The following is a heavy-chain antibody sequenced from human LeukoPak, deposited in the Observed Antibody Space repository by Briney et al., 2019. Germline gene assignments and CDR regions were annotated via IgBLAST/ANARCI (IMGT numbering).Heavy chain of an antibody. CDR3: ARTECCTPTTCKYASF. CDR2: INSDGSST. Sequence: PTGGSLRLSCAASGFTFSNNWMHWVRQAPGKGLAWVSQINSDGSSTNYADSVKGRFTISRDNAKNTLYLQMNSLRAEDTAVYYCARTECCTPTTCKYASFWGQGTMVTVSS. J-gene: IGHJ3*01. V-gene: IGHV3-74*01. D-gene: IGHD2-2*01. CDR1: GFTFSNNW.